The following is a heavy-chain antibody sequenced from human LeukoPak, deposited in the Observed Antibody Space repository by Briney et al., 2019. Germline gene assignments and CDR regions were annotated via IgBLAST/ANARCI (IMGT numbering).Heavy chain of an antibody. CDR3: ARGRYSSGWFKEKTWFDP. J-gene: IGHJ5*02. Sequence: SETLSLTCTVSGASISSGNYWWTWIRQPAGKGLEWIGRIYTGGSTNYNPSLKSRVTISMDTSNNQFSLRLSSVTAADTAVYYCARGRYSSGWFKEKTWFDPWGQGTLVTVSS. CDR1: GASISSGNYW. D-gene: IGHD6-19*01. V-gene: IGHV4-61*02. CDR2: IYTGGST.